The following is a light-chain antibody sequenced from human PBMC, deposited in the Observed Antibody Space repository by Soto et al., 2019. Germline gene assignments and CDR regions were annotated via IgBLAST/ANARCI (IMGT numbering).Light chain of an antibody. V-gene: IGLV2-14*01. J-gene: IGLJ2*01. CDR3: SSYTSRSTLV. Sequence: QSALTQPASVSGSPGQSITISCTGTSSDVGNYNYVSWYQQHPGKAPKLMIYEVSNRPSGVSNRFSGSKSGNTASLTISGLQGEDEADYYCSSYTSRSTLVFGGGTKLTVL. CDR2: EVS. CDR1: SSDVGNYNY.